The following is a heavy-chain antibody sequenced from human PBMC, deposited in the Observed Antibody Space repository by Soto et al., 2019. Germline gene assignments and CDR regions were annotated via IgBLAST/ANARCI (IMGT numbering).Heavy chain of an antibody. CDR1: GFSLTGYY. CDR3: ARERYQVFSDGMDV. V-gene: IGHV1-2*02. CDR2: INPNTGGT. J-gene: IGHJ6*02. D-gene: IGHD3-9*01. Sequence: QVQLVQSGAEVKKPGVSMKVSCKASGFSLTGYYFNWIRAAPGQGLEWLGWINPNTGGTTDAQKLQRRVTLTWDTSINTAYMELSSLKPDDTAMYYCARERYQVFSDGMDVWGQGTSVTVSS.